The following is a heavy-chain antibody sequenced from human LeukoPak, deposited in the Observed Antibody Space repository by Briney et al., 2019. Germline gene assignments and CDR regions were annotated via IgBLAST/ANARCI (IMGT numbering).Heavy chain of an antibody. J-gene: IGHJ4*02. V-gene: IGHV1-46*01. CDR1: GYTFTNYW. CDR3: ARDQVAVAVGLDY. Sequence: GASVKVSCKASGYTFTNYWIQWVRQAPGQGLEWVALINPNDGSTTYAHKFQGRVTMTRDTSTSTVYMDLSSLTSEDTAVYYCARDQVAVAVGLDYWGQGTLVTVSS. D-gene: IGHD6-19*01. CDR2: INPNDGST.